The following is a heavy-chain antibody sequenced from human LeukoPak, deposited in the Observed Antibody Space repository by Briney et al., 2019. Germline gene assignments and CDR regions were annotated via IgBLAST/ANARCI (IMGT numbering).Heavy chain of an antibody. J-gene: IGHJ3*02. CDR2: ISAYNGNT. V-gene: IGHV1-18*01. CDR1: GYTFTSYG. Sequence: ASVKLSCKASGYTFTSYGISWERQAPGQGLEGRGWISAYNGNTNYAQKLQGRVTMTTDTSTSTAYMELRSLRSDDTAVYYCARDPGAPKDAFDIWGQGTMVTVSS. CDR3: ARDPGAPKDAFDI. D-gene: IGHD1-14*01.